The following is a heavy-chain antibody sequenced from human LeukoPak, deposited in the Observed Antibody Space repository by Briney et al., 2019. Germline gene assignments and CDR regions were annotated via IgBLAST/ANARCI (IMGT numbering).Heavy chain of an antibody. CDR1: AFTFSSYG. CDR2: IKQDGSEK. CDR3: ARTRSRITMIVVAPDAFDI. V-gene: IGHV3-7*01. J-gene: IGHJ3*02. Sequence: GGSLRLSCAASAFTFSSYGMHWVRQAPGKGLEWVANIKQDGSEKYYVDSVKGRFTISRDNAKNSLYLQMNSLRAEDTAVYYCARTRSRITMIVVAPDAFDIWGQGTMVTVSS. D-gene: IGHD3-22*01.